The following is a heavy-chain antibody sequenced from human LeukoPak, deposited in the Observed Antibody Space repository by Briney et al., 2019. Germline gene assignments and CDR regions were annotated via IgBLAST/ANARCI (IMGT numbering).Heavy chain of an antibody. CDR3: ARVGEAVAGLDY. CDR1: GFTFSDYY. D-gene: IGHD3-16*01. Sequence: GGSLRLSCAASGFTFSDYYMSWIRQAPGKWLEWVSYISSSSSYTNYADSVKGRFTISRDNAKNSLYLQMNSLRAEDTAVYYCARVGEAVAGLDYWGQGTLVTVSS. J-gene: IGHJ4*02. CDR2: ISSSSSYT. V-gene: IGHV3-11*06.